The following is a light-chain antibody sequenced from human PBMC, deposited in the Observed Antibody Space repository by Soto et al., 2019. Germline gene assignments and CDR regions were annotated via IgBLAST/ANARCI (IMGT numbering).Light chain of an antibody. CDR1: SSNIGSNT. J-gene: IGLJ3*02. Sequence: QSVLTQPPSASGTPGQRVTISCSGSSSNIGSNTLNWYQQLPGTAPNLLIYTNNQRPSGVPDRFSGSKSGTSASLAVSGPESEDEAEYYCAAWDDSLNGLWVFGGGTKLTVL. V-gene: IGLV1-44*01. CDR2: TNN. CDR3: AAWDDSLNGLWV.